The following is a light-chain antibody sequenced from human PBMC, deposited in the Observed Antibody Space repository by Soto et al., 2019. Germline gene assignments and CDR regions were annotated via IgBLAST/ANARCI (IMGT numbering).Light chain of an antibody. J-gene: IGLJ1*01. CDR1: SSDVGGYNY. CDR3: SSYTSSSTQV. V-gene: IGLV2-14*01. CDR2: DVS. Sequence: QSVLTQPASVSGSPGQSITISCTGTSSDVGGYNYVSWYQQHPGKAPKLMIYDVSNRPSGVSNRFSGSKSGNTASLTICGLQAEDEADYYCSSYTSSSTQVFGTGTKLTVL.